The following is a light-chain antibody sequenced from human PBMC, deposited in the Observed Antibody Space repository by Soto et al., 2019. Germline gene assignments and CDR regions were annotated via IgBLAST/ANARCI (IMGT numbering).Light chain of an antibody. CDR3: CSYAGSYSWV. J-gene: IGLJ3*02. CDR2: DVS. V-gene: IGLV2-11*01. Sequence: QSALTQPRSVSWSPGQSVTISCTGTSSDVGAYNYVSWYQHHPGKAPKVMIYDVSERPSGVPDRFSGSKSDNKASLTISGLQAEDEADYYCCSYAGSYSWVFGGGTKLTVL. CDR1: SSDVGAYNY.